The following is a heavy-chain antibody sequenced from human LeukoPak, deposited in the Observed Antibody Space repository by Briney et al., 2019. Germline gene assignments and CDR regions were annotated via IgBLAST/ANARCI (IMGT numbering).Heavy chain of an antibody. CDR3: ARAQYQLSYNWFDP. D-gene: IGHD2-2*01. V-gene: IGHV1-18*01. CDR2: INAYNGNT. J-gene: IGHJ5*02. CDR1: GYTFTSYG. Sequence: ASVKVSCKASGYTFTSYGISWVRQAPGQGLEWMGWINAYNGNTNYAQKLQGRVTMTTDTSTSTAYMELRSLRSDDTAVYYCARAQYQLSYNWFDPWGQGTLVTVSS.